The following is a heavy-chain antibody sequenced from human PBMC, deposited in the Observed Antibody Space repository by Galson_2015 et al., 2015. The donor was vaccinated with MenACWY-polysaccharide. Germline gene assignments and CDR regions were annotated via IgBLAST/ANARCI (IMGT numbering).Heavy chain of an antibody. V-gene: IGHV3-7*01. CDR3: GRARFWSGYFAFDF. J-gene: IGHJ3*01. CDR1: GFPFSGSW. Sequence: SLRLSCAASGFPFSGSWMTWIRQTPGKGLEWVATIKQSGTEKYYVDSVEGRFTVSRDNAENSLYLQMNSLRADDTAVYYCGRARFWSGYFAFDFWGQGTMVTVSS. CDR2: IKQSGTEK. D-gene: IGHD3-3*01.